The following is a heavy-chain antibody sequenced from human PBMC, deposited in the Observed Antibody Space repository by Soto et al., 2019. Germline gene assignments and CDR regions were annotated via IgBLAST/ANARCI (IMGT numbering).Heavy chain of an antibody. V-gene: IGHV4-59*08. J-gene: IGHJ4*02. CDR1: GGSISSYY. CDR3: ARRHGGHFDY. D-gene: IGHD4-17*01. CDR2: IYYSGST. Sequence: SETLSLTCTVSGGSISSYYWSWIRQPPGKGLEWIGYIYYSGSTNYNPSLKSRVTISVDTSKNQFSLKLSSVTAADTAVYYCARRHGGHFDYWGQGTLVTVSS.